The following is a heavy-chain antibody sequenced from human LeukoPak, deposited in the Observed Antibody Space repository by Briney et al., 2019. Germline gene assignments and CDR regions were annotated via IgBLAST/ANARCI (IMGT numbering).Heavy chain of an antibody. J-gene: IGHJ4*02. D-gene: IGHD3-22*01. CDR2: IYYGGST. V-gene: IGHV4-39*01. CDR1: GGSISSSNW. Sequence: PSETLSLTCAVSGGSISSSNWWSWVRQPPGKGLEWIGSIYYGGSTHYNPSLKSRVTISVDTSKNRFSLKLSSVTAADTAVYYCARHRFGDYDTSAYYLWGQGTLVTVSS. CDR3: ARHRFGDYDTSAYYL.